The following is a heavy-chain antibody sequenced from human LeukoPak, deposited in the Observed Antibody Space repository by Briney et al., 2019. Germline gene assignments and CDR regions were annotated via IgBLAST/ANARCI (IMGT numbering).Heavy chain of an antibody. Sequence: GGSLRLSCAASGFTFSSYAMSWVRQAPGKGLEWVSAISGSGGSTYYADSVKGRFTISRDNSKNTLYLQMNSLRAEDTAVYYCAKNPSKWGLHSYYFDYWGQGTLVTVSS. V-gene: IGHV3-23*01. CDR1: GFTFSSYA. CDR3: AKNPSKWGLHSYYFDY. CDR2: ISGSGGST. D-gene: IGHD1-26*01. J-gene: IGHJ4*02.